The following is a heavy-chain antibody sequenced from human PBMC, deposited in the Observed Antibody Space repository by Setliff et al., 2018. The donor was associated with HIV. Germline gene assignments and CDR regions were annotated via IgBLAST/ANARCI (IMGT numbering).Heavy chain of an antibody. J-gene: IGHJ4*02. CDR3: ARLIHTRLLYFDY. Sequence: KTSETLSLTSTVSGGSISTSYWNWIRQPPGKGLEWIGYIYNSASTSYNPSLKSRVTISVDTSRDQFSLNLRSVTAADTALYFCARLIHTRLLYFDYWGLGMLVTVSS. CDR1: GGSISTSY. CDR2: IYNSAST. D-gene: IGHD6-6*01. V-gene: IGHV4-4*09.